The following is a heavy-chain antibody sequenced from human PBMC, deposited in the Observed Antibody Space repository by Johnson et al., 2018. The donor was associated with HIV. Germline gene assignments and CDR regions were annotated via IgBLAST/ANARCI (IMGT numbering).Heavy chain of an antibody. V-gene: IGHV3-30-3*01. Sequence: QVQLVESGGGVVQPGRSLRLSCAASGFTFSSYAMHWVRQAPGKGLEWVAVISYDGNSKYYAASVKGRFTISRDNANNTLYLQMNSLRTEDTAVYYCARGPLAYYGSGLWAFDVWGQGTMVTLSS. CDR2: ISYDGNSK. CDR3: ARGPLAYYGSGLWAFDV. J-gene: IGHJ3*01. CDR1: GFTFSSYA. D-gene: IGHD3-10*01.